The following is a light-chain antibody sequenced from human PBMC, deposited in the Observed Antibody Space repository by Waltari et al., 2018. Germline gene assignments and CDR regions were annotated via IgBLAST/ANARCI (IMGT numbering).Light chain of an antibody. J-gene: IGKJ1*01. Sequence: EIVLTQSPGTASLSPGARVTLSCRASQSVGSSSLAWYQQKPGQAPRLVIYRASRMATGIPDRFSGRGSGTDFSLTISRLETEDFAVYYCQQHGTLPATFGQGTKVEIK. CDR1: QSVGSSS. CDR3: QQHGTLPAT. V-gene: IGKV3-20*01. CDR2: RAS.